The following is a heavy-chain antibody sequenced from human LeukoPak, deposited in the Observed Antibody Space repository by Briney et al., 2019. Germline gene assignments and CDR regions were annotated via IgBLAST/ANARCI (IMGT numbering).Heavy chain of an antibody. CDR3: TVGYSSSWYYYYYMDV. J-gene: IGHJ6*03. CDR1: GFTFSNAW. D-gene: IGHD6-13*01. Sequence: GGSLRLSCAASGFTFSNAWMSWVRQAPGKGLEWVGRIKSKTDGGTTDYAAPVKGRFTISRDDSKNTLYLQMNSLKTEDTAAYYSTVGYSSSWYYYYYMDVWGKGTTVTVSS. V-gene: IGHV3-15*01. CDR2: IKSKTDGGTT.